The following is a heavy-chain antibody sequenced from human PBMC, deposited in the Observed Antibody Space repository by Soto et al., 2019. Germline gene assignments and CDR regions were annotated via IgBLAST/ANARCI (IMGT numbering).Heavy chain of an antibody. J-gene: IGHJ3*02. CDR2: IRQDGNEE. Sequence: EVQLVETGGGLVQPGGSLRLSWAASGFTFRIHWMSWVRQAPGKGLEWVANIRQDGNEEQYLNSVKGRFTLSRDNAKNSLYLQMNGLRVEDTAVYYCAKAEGYSFDIRGQGTMVTVSS. D-gene: IGHD1-1*01. V-gene: IGHV3-7*01. CDR1: GFTFRIHW. CDR3: AKAEGYSFDI.